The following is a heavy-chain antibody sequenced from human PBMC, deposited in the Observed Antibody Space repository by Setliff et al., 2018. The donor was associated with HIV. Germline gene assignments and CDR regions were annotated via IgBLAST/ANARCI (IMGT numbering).Heavy chain of an antibody. CDR1: GDSIGTYS. CDR2: IFSSGST. V-gene: IGHV4-4*09. J-gene: IGHJ5*02. Sequence: PSETLSLTCAVSGDSIGTYSWHWLRQPPGKGLEWIGFIFSSGSTKYNPSLQSRVTMSIDTSKNQFSLKLTSVTAADTAVYYCARRIDNSGSFPDKNWFDTWGQGSLVTVSS. CDR3: ARRIDNSGSFPDKNWFDT. D-gene: IGHD3-10*01.